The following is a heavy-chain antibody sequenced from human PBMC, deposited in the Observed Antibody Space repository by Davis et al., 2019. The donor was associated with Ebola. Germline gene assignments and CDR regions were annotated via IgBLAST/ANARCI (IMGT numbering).Heavy chain of an antibody. CDR3: ARDLYLGSWNYYGMDV. V-gene: IGHV3-7*01. D-gene: IGHD2-2*02. CDR1: GFSFSDYW. J-gene: IGHJ6*02. CDR2: IKQDGSEK. Sequence: GGSLRLSCAASGFSFSDYWMSWVRQAPGEGLEWVAYIKQDGSEKKYVDSVKGRFNISRDNAKNSLYLQMNSLRAEDTAVYYCARDLYLGSWNYYGMDVWGQGTTVTVSS.